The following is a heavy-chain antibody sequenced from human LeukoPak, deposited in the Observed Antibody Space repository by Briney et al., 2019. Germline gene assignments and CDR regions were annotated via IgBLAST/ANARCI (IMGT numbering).Heavy chain of an antibody. Sequence: PGGSLRLSCAASGFTFSSYGMHWVRQTPGKGLEWVAFIRYDGSNKYYADSVKGRFTISRDNSRNTLSLQMNSLRAEDTAVYYCAQAGPYYFDYWGQGTLVTVSS. CDR3: AQAGPYYFDY. D-gene: IGHD6-19*01. J-gene: IGHJ4*02. CDR1: GFTFSSYG. CDR2: IRYDGSNK. V-gene: IGHV3-30*02.